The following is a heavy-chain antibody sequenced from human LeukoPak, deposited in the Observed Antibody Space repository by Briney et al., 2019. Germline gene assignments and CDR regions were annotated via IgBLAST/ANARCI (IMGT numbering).Heavy chain of an antibody. CDR1: GFTFSSYG. CDR2: IWYDGSNK. V-gene: IGHV3-33*01. CDR3: AREVRGYSSSFIDY. D-gene: IGHD6-13*01. Sequence: PGRSLRLSCAASGFTFSSYGMHWVRQAPGKGLEWVAVIWYDGSNKYYADSVKGRFTISRDNSKNTLYLQMNSLRAEDTAVYYCAREVRGYSSSFIDYWGQGTLVTVSS. J-gene: IGHJ4*02.